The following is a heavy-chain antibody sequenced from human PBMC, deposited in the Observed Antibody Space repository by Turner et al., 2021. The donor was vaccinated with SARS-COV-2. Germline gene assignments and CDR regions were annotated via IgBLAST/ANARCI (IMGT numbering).Heavy chain of an antibody. V-gene: IGHV1-69*01. CDR1: GGTFSNFA. CDR2: IIPIFGTA. D-gene: IGHD6-19*01. Sequence: QVPVVQSGAEVKKPGSSVKVSCKASGGTFSNFAISWVRQAPGQGLEWMGGIIPIFGTANYAQKFQGRVTITADESTSTAYMELSSLRSEDTAVYYCARGGSGWYGYYYYGMDVWGQGTTVIVSS. CDR3: ARGGSGWYGYYYYGMDV. J-gene: IGHJ6*02.